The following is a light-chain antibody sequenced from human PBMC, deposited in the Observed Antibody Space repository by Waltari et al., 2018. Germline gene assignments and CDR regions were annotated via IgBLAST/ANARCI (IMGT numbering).Light chain of an antibody. J-gene: IGLJ3*02. CDR3: TSWDDSLNAWV. Sequence: QSVLTQSPSVSAAPRQGVTISCSGGFTNIGNNGVNWYRQLPGEPPKVLTYNNDQPPSGVSDRFSGSRFGTSASLAISGLQSDDEADYYCTSWDDSLNAWVFGGGTKVTVL. CDR1: FTNIGNNG. CDR2: NND. V-gene: IGLV1-36*01.